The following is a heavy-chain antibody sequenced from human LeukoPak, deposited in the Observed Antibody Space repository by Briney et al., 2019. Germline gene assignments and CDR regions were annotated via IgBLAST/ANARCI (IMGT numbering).Heavy chain of an antibody. Sequence: KASETLSLTCTVSGGSISSYYWSWIRQPPGKGLEWIGYIYYSGSTNYNPSLKSRVTISVDTSKNQFSLKLSSVTAADTAVYYCARHGVNPGAMDVWGQGTTVTVSS. CDR3: ARHGVNPGAMDV. J-gene: IGHJ6*02. D-gene: IGHD1-14*01. CDR2: IYYSGST. CDR1: GGSISSYY. V-gene: IGHV4-59*08.